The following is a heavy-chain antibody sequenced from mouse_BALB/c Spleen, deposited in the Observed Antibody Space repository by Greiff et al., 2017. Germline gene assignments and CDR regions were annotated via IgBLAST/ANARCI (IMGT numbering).Heavy chain of an antibody. J-gene: IGHJ2*01. CDR2: ISSGSSTI. V-gene: IGHV5-17*02. CDR1: GFTFSSFG. Sequence: EVQLVESGGGLVQPGGSRKLSCAASGFTFSSFGMHWVRQAPEKGLEWVAYISSGSSTIYYADTVKGRFTISRDNPKNTLFLQMTSLRSEDTAMYYCARSRVVATNFDYWGQGTTLTVSS. CDR3: ARSRVVATNFDY. D-gene: IGHD1-1*01.